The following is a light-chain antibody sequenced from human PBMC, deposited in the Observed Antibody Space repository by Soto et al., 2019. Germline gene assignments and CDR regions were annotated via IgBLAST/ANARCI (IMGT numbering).Light chain of an antibody. CDR1: QSVSSY. CDR3: QQRSNWPAT. Sequence: EIVLTQSPATLSLSPGERATLSCRASQSVSSYLAWYQQKPGQAPRLLIYDASNRYTGIPARFSGSGSGTDFTLTISSLEPEDFVFYYCQQRSNWPATFGPGTKVDIK. J-gene: IGKJ3*01. CDR2: DAS. V-gene: IGKV3-11*01.